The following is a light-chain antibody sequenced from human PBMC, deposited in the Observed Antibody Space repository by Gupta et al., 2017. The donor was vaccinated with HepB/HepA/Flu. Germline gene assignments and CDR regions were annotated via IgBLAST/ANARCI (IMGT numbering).Light chain of an antibody. J-gene: IGLJ2*01. Sequence: QPAPTQPASVSGSPGQSITISCTGTSRDVGGYNSVSWYQQYPGKAPKLLIYDVTTRPSGISTRFSGSKSGTTASLTISGLQTEDEADYYCSSFTSTTTLVIFGGGTKLTVL. CDR1: SRDVGGYNS. CDR3: SSFTSTTTLVI. V-gene: IGLV2-14*03. CDR2: DVT.